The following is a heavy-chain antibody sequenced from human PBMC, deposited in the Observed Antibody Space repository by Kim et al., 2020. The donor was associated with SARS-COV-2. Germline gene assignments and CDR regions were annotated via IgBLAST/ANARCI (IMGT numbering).Heavy chain of an antibody. J-gene: IGHJ4*02. Sequence: SETLSLTCTVSGGSISSSSYYWGWIRQPPGKGLEWIGSIYYSGSTYYNPSLKSRVTISVDTSKNQFSLKLSSVTAADTAVYYCARLGDTAIPDYWGQGTLVTVSS. D-gene: IGHD5-18*01. CDR1: GGSISSSSYY. V-gene: IGHV4-39*01. CDR2: IYYSGST. CDR3: ARLGDTAIPDY.